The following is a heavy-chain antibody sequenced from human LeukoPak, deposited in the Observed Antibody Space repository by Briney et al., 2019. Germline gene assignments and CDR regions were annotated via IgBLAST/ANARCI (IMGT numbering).Heavy chain of an antibody. Sequence: SETLSLTCAVYGGSFSGYYWSWIRQPPGKGLEWIGEINHSGSTNYNPSLKSRVTISVDTSKNQFSPKLSSVTAADTAVYYCARGVNIVVVTAIQGHYFDYWGQGTLVTVSS. J-gene: IGHJ4*02. CDR2: INHSGST. V-gene: IGHV4-34*01. D-gene: IGHD2-21*02. CDR1: GGSFSGYY. CDR3: ARGVNIVVVTAIQGHYFDY.